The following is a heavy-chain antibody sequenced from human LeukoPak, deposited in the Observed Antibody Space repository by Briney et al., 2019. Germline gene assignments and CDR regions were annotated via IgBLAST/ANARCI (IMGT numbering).Heavy chain of an antibody. CDR1: GGTFSSYA. V-gene: IGHV1-69*05. CDR3: ASGTTVTVFDC. D-gene: IGHD4-17*01. J-gene: IGHJ4*02. Sequence: ASVKVSCKASGGTFSSYAISWVRQAPGQGLEWMGGIIPIFGTANYAQKFQGRVTITTDESTSTAYMELSSLRSEDTAVYYCASGTTVTVFDCWGQGTLVTVSS. CDR2: IIPIFGTA.